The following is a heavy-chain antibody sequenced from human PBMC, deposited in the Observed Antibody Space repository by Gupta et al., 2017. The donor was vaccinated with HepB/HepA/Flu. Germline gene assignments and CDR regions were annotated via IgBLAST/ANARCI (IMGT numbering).Heavy chain of an antibody. V-gene: IGHV1-2*02. CDR2: IDPYTGGT. J-gene: IGHJ4*02. D-gene: IGHD3-9*01. CDR3: ARNLNGLGV. Sequence: QVQLVQSGAEVKKPGASVMVSCKSSGYTFTASQIHWMRQAPGQGLEWMGWIDPYTGGTNFAQTFQGRVTMTRDTSINTAYMELSSLKSDDTAVYHCARNLNGLGVWGQGSPVTVSS. CDR1: GYTFTASQ.